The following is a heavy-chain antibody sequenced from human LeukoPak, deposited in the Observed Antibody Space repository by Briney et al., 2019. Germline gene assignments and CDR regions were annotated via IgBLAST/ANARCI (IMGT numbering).Heavy chain of an antibody. V-gene: IGHV1-3*01. CDR2: INAGNGNT. J-gene: IGHJ4*02. D-gene: IGHD3-10*01. Sequence: ASVKVSCKASGYTFTSYAMHWVRQAPGQRLEWMGWINAGNGNTKYSQKFQGRVTITRDTSASTAYMELSSLRSEDTAVYYCARALTMVRGPPGYWGQGTLVTVSS. CDR1: GYTFTSYA. CDR3: ARALTMVRGPPGY.